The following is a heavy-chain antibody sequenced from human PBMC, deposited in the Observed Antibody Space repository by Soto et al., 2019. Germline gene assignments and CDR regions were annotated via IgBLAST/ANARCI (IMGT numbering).Heavy chain of an antibody. Sequence: QVQLGQSGAEVKKPGSSLKVSCKASGGTFTNYAFSWVRQAPGQGPEWMGGIIPIFGTPDYSQKFQGRVIITADESTRTVSMGLNSLRSADTAVYYCARERSVGYCITTTCPKPCYFYAMDVWGQGTTVTVSS. CDR2: IIPIFGTP. CDR1: GGTFTNYA. V-gene: IGHV1-69*12. CDR3: ARERSVGYCITTTCPKPCYFYAMDV. J-gene: IGHJ6*02. D-gene: IGHD2-2*01.